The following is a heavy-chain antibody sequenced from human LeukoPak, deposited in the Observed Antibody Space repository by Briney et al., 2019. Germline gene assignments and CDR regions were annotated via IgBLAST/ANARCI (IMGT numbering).Heavy chain of an antibody. CDR1: GGSISSYY. Sequence: SETLSLTCTVSGGSISSYYWSWIRQPPGKGLEWIGYIYYSGSTYYNPSLKSRVTISVDTSKNQFSLKLSSVTAADTAVYYCARGRAGSYSSSWNWFDPWGQGTLVTVSS. J-gene: IGHJ5*02. V-gene: IGHV4-59*12. CDR3: ARGRAGSYSSSWNWFDP. D-gene: IGHD6-13*01. CDR2: IYYSGST.